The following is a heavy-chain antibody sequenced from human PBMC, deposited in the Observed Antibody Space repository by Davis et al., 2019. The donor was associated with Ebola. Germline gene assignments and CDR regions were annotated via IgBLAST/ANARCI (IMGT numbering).Heavy chain of an antibody. V-gene: IGHV4-59*01. CDR2: VYYSGSS. CDR3: ARLGATSGVYFDY. J-gene: IGHJ4*02. CDR1: GGSISNYY. Sequence: GSLRLSCSVSGGSISNYYWSWIRQPPGKGLEWIGYVYYSGSSNLNPSLKSRVTISVDTSKSQFSLNLSSVTAADTAVYYCARLGATSGVYFDYWGQGTLVTVSS. D-gene: IGHD1-26*01.